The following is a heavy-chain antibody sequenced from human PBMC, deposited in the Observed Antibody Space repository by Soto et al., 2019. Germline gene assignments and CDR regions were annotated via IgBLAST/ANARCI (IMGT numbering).Heavy chain of an antibody. V-gene: IGHV4-31*03. CDR1: GGSISSGGYY. J-gene: IGHJ5*02. CDR3: ARVRVRGVYKGFDP. Sequence: QVQLQESGPGLVKPSQTLSLTCTVSGGSISSGGYYWSWIRQHPGKGLEWIGYIYYSGSTYYNPSLESRVTISVDTSKNQFYLKLSYVTAADTAVYYCARVRVRGVYKGFDPWGQGTLVTVSS. CDR2: IYYSGST. D-gene: IGHD3-10*01.